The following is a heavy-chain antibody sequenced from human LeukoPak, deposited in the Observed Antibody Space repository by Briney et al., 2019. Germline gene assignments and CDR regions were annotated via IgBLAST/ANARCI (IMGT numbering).Heavy chain of an antibody. J-gene: IGHJ4*02. Sequence: ASVTVSCKASRYTFTSYGNSWVRQAPGQGLGWMGWIRPYNGNTNYAPKLNGRPTMTPDTSTHTTSMKLRSLRSNDTAVYYFARDRQCGYWGQGTPVTVSS. CDR1: RYTFTSYG. V-gene: IGHV1-18*01. CDR2: IRPYNGNT. CDR3: ARDRQCGY. D-gene: IGHD2-21*01.